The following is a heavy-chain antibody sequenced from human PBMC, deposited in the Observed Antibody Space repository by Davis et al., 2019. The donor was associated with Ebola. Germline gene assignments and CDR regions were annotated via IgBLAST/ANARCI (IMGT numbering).Heavy chain of an antibody. CDR3: TRHVSGDFWYFDL. CDR2: IYRDGRT. V-gene: IGHV3-53*01. Sequence: GESLKISCAASGFIVSDKYMSWVRQAPGKGLEWVSVIYRDGRTYYADSVKGRFTISRDNSKNTLYLQMNSLRAEDTAVYYCTRHVSGDFWYFDLWGHGTLVTVSS. J-gene: IGHJ2*01. D-gene: IGHD4-17*01. CDR1: GFIVSDKY.